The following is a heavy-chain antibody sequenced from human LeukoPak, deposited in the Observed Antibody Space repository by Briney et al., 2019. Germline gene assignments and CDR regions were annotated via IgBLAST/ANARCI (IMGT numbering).Heavy chain of an antibody. J-gene: IGHJ3*02. CDR2: IYYSGST. D-gene: IGHD3-10*01. CDR1: GGSISSYY. V-gene: IGHV4-59*01. Sequence: SETLSLTCTVSGGSISSYYWSWIRQPPGKGLEWIGYIYYSGSTNYNPSLKSRVTISVDTSKNQFSLKLSSVTAADTAVYYCARDRRDTMVREGDAFDIWGQGTMVTVSP. CDR3: ARDRRDTMVREGDAFDI.